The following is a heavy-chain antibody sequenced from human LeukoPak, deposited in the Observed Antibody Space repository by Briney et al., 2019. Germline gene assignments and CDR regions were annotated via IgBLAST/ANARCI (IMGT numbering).Heavy chain of an antibody. Sequence: SGTLSLTCTVSGGSISSSGWWSWVREPPGKGLEWIGEIYHSGFTYYNPSLKSRVTISIDKSKKQFSLNLNSVTAADTAVYYCARRGVTKSFFDYWGQGTLVTVSS. V-gene: IGHV4-4*02. CDR2: IYHSGFT. D-gene: IGHD3-10*01. J-gene: IGHJ4*02. CDR3: ARRGVTKSFFDY. CDR1: GGSISSSGW.